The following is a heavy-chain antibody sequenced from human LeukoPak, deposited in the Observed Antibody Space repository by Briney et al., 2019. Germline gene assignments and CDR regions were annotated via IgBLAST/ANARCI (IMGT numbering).Heavy chain of an antibody. CDR2: IYTSGST. D-gene: IGHD6-6*01. Sequence: SETLSLTCTVSGGSISSYYWSWIRQPPGKGLEWIGYIYTSGSTNYNPSLKSRVTISVDTSKNQFSPKLSSVTAADTAVYYCARQSMGYYYYYMDVWGKGTTVTVSS. CDR3: ARQSMGYYYYYMDV. CDR1: GGSISSYY. J-gene: IGHJ6*03. V-gene: IGHV4-4*09.